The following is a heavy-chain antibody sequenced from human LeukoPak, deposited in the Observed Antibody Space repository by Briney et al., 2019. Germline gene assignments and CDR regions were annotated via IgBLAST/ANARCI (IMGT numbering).Heavy chain of an antibody. Sequence: GRSLRLSCAASGFTFSSYSMNWVRQAPGKGLEWVLSISSSSSYIFYADSVKGRFTISRDNAKNSLYLQMNSLRAEDTAVYYCARVGRIAARPSSYYYFYMDVWGKGTTVTVSS. CDR2: ISSSSSYI. CDR3: ARVGRIAARPSSYYYFYMDV. D-gene: IGHD6-6*01. J-gene: IGHJ6*03. CDR1: GFTFSSYS. V-gene: IGHV3-21*04.